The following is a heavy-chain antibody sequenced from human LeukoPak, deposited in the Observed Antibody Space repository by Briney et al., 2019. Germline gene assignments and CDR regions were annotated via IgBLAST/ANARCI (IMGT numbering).Heavy chain of an antibody. V-gene: IGHV4-4*07. CDR1: GGSISSYF. CDR3: ARELRQEGFDN. J-gene: IGHJ4*02. D-gene: IGHD2-15*01. CDR2: IHTSGST. Sequence: SETLSLTCTVSGGSISSYFCSWIRQPAGKGLEWIGRIHTSGSTNYNSSLKSRVTMSVDTSKNQFSLNLSSVTAADTAVYYCARELRQEGFDNWGQGTLVTVSS.